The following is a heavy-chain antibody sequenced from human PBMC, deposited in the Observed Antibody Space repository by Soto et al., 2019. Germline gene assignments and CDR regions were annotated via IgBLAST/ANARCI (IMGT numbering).Heavy chain of an antibody. D-gene: IGHD3-16*02. CDR1: GYTFTTYG. V-gene: IGHV1-18*04. J-gene: IGHJ4*02. Sequence: QVQLMQSGAEVKKPGASVKVTCKASGYTFTTYGITWVRQAPGQGPEWMGWISAYYGTTDYAQKLQGRFTLTRDTSTSTAFMELRSLRADDTAVYYCTREVEVGGVIANGYWGQGTLVTVSS. CDR3: TREVEVGGVIANGY. CDR2: ISAYYGTT.